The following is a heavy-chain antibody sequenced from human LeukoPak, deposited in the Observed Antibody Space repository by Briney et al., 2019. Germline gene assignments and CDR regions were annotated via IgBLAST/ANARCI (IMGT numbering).Heavy chain of an antibody. CDR3: LQYSSGSGWFDP. CDR2: IYYGGST. J-gene: IGHJ5*02. Sequence: SETLPLTCTVSGGSISSSSYCWGWIRQPPGKGLEWIGIIYYGGSTHYNPSLKSRVTISADTSKNQFSLKLSSVTAADTAIYYCLQYSSGSGWFDPWGQGTLVTVSS. CDR1: GGSISSSSYC. D-gene: IGHD6-19*01. V-gene: IGHV4-39*01.